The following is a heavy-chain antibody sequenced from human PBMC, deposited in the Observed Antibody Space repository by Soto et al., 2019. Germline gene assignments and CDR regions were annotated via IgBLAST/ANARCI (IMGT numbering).Heavy chain of an antibody. D-gene: IGHD3-10*01. CDR3: ATFSRRYYYGSGSPPPGAFDI. Sequence: SVTVSCKASGGTFSSYAISWVRQAPGQGLEWMGGIIPIFGTANYAQKFQGRVTITADESTSTAYMELSSLRSEDTAVYYCATFSRRYYYGSGSPPPGAFDIWGQGTMVTVSS. CDR1: GGTFSSYA. CDR2: IIPIFGTA. J-gene: IGHJ3*02. V-gene: IGHV1-69*13.